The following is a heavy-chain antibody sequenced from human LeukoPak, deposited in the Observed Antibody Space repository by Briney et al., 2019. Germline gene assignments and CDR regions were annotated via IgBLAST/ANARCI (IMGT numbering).Heavy chain of an antibody. CDR2: ISGSGDST. CDR3: ARRSGIAVAGAFDY. CDR1: GLTFSSYT. D-gene: IGHD6-19*01. J-gene: IGHJ4*02. V-gene: IGHV3-23*01. Sequence: GGSLRLSCAPPGLTFSSYTMNWVGQAPGKGRRWVSGISGSGDSTYYADSVKGRFTISRDNSKNTLYLQMNSLRAEDTAVYYCARRSGIAVAGAFDYWGQGTLVTVSS.